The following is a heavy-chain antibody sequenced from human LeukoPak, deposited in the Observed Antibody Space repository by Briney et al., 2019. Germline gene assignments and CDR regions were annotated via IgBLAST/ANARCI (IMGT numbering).Heavy chain of an antibody. Sequence: GESLKISCKASGYSFTDYWIGWVRQTPGKGLGWMAIIYPGDSDSRYTYSPSFQGQVTIPADKSISTTYLQWSSLKASDTAMYYCARSTSGSFDSWGQGTPVTVSS. J-gene: IGHJ4*02. CDR3: ARSTSGSFDS. CDR1: GYSFTDYW. D-gene: IGHD3-10*01. CDR2: IYPGDSDS. V-gene: IGHV5-51*01.